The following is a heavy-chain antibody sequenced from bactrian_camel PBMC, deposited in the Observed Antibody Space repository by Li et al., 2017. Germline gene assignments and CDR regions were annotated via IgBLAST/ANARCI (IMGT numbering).Heavy chain of an antibody. J-gene: IGHJ6*01. CDR2: INSGGETT. CDR3: AAAGRAYSDYAGY. Sequence: HVQLVESGGGLVQPGESLRLSCVYSGFSFSTHYTSWVRRAPGKGLEWVSSINSGGETTFYADSVKGRFTISRDNAKNTLYLQLNSLKSEDTGLYYCAAAGRAYSDYAGYWGQGTQVTVS. D-gene: IGHD4*01. V-gene: IGHV3S1*01. CDR1: GFSFSTHY.